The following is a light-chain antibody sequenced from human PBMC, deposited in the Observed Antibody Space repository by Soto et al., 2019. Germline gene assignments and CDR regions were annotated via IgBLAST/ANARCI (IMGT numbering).Light chain of an antibody. CDR2: GAS. J-gene: IGKJ5*01. Sequence: IVLTQSPGTLSLFPGERATLSCRASEILITRYLAWYQQKPAQAPRLLIYGASSRATVIPDRFSGSGSGTDFTLTISRLEPEDFAVYSCQQYGTSPTFGQGTRLEIK. V-gene: IGKV3-20*01. CDR1: EILITRY. CDR3: QQYGTSPT.